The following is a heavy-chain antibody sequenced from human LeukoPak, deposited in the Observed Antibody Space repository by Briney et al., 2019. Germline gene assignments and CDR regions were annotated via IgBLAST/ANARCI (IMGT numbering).Heavy chain of an antibody. CDR1: GGSISSGGYS. CDR2: IYHSGSI. J-gene: IGHJ4*02. V-gene: IGHV4-30-2*01. CDR3: ARGPYGDKTFDY. D-gene: IGHD4-17*01. Sequence: KASETLSLTCAVSGGSISSGGYSWSWIRQPPGKGLEWIGYIYHSGSIYYNPSLKSRVTISVDRSKNQFSLKLSSVTAADTAVYYCARGPYGDKTFDYWGQGTLVTVSS.